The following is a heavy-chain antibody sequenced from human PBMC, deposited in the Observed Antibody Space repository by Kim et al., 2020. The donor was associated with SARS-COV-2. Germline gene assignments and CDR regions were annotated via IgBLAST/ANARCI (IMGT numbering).Heavy chain of an antibody. D-gene: IGHD3-22*01. CDR3: AKDQNYYDSSGPFDY. Sequence: VQRRFTTSRDNSKNTLYLQMNSLRAEDTAVYYCAKDQNYYDSSGPFDYWGQGTLVTVSS. J-gene: IGHJ4*02. V-gene: IGHV3-33*06.